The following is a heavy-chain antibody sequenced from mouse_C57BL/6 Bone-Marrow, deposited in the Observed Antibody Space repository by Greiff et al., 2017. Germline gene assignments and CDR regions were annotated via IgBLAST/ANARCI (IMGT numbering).Heavy chain of an antibody. CDR3: AGGTTAADAMDY. D-gene: IGHD2-14*01. CDR2: IHPNSGST. CDR1: GYTFTSYW. J-gene: IGHJ4*01. V-gene: IGHV1-64*01. Sequence: QVQLQQPGAELVKPGASVKLSCKASGYTFTSYWMHWVKQRPGQGLEWIGMIHPNSGSTNYNEKFKSKATLTVDKASSTAYMQLSSLTSEDSAVYYCAGGTTAADAMDYWGQGTSVTVSS.